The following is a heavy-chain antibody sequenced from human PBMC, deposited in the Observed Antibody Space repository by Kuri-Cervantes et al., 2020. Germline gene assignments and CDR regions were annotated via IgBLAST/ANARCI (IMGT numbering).Heavy chain of an antibody. Sequence: SETLSLTCTVSGGSISSSSYYWGWIRQPPGKGLEWIGSIYHSGSTYYNPSLKSRVTISVDTSKNQFSLKLTSVTAADTAVYYCARVDYGLDYWGQGTLVTVSS. J-gene: IGHJ4*02. CDR1: GGSISSSSYY. D-gene: IGHD4/OR15-4a*01. CDR3: ARVDYGLDY. V-gene: IGHV4-39*07. CDR2: IYHSGST.